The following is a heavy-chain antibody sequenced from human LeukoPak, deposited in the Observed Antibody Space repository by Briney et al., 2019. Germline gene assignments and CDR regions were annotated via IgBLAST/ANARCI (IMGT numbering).Heavy chain of an antibody. CDR3: AREGRRAAAGIGNWFDP. Sequence: ASVKVSCKASGYTFTSYGISWVRQAPGQGLEWMGWISAYNGNTNYAQKLQGRVTMTTDTSTSTAYMELRSLRSDDTAVYYCAREGRRAAAGIGNWFDPWGQGTLVTVSS. J-gene: IGHJ5*02. D-gene: IGHD6-13*01. CDR1: GYTFTSYG. CDR2: ISAYNGNT. V-gene: IGHV1-18*01.